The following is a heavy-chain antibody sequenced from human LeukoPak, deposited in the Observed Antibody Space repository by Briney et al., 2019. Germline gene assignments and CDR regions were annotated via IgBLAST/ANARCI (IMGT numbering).Heavy chain of an antibody. D-gene: IGHD5-24*01. CDR1: GFTFDSYG. CDR2: ISGSGVYT. J-gene: IGHJ3*02. Sequence: GGSLRLSCAASGFTFDSYGMNWVRQAPGKGLEWVSGISGSGVYTYYADSVKGRFTISRDNSKNTLYLLMNSLRVDDTAVYYCAKAVDLATISVDIWGQGTMVTVSS. V-gene: IGHV3-23*01. CDR3: AKAVDLATISVDI.